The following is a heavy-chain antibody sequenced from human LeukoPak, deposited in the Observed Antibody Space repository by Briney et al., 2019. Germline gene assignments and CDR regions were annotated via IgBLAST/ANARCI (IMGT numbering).Heavy chain of an antibody. J-gene: IGHJ6*03. CDR3: ARGDGDKRYYYYYYMDV. V-gene: IGHV1-8*01. Sequence: ASVKVSCKASGYTFTSYDINLVRQATGQGLEWMGWMNPNSGNTGYAQKFQGRVTMTRNTSISTAYMELSSLRSEDTAVYYCARGDGDKRYYYYYYMDVWGKGTTVTVSS. CDR1: GYTFTSYD. CDR2: MNPNSGNT. D-gene: IGHD4-17*01.